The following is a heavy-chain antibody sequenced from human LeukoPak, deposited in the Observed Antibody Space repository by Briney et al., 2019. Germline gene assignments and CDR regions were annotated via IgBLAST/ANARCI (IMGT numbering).Heavy chain of an antibody. CDR3: AKQWGLTSGSYY. CDR2: ITGTGDST. J-gene: IGHJ4*02. CDR1: GFTFSSYA. D-gene: IGHD1-26*01. V-gene: IGHV3-23*01. Sequence: GGSLRLSCAASGFTFSSYAMSWVRQAPGKGLEWVSSITGTGDSTYYADSVKGRFTISRDNSKNTLDLQMNSLRAEDTAVYYCAKQWGLTSGSYYWGQGTLVTVSS.